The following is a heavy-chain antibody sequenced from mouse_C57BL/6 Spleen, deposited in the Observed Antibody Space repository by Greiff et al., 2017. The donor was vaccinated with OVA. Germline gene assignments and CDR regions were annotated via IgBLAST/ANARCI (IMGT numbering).Heavy chain of an antibody. CDR2: INPYNGDT. D-gene: IGHD2-4*01. CDR3: ARSRLYYEYDGRYAMDY. Sequence: VQLQQSGPELVKPGDSVKISCKASGYSFTGYFMNWVMQSHGKSLEWIGRINPYNGDTFYNQKFKGKATLTVDKSSSTAHMELRSLTSEDSAVYYCARSRLYYEYDGRYAMDYWGQGTSVTVSS. CDR1: GYSFTGYF. J-gene: IGHJ4*01. V-gene: IGHV1-20*01.